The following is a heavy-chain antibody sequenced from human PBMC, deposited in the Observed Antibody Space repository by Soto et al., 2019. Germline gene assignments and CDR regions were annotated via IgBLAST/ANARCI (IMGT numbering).Heavy chain of an antibody. Sequence: GESLKISCKGSGYSFAGYWITWVRQKPGKGLEWMGRIDPSDSQTYYSPSFRGHVTISATKSITTVFLQWSSPRASDTAMYYCARQIYDSDTGPNFQYYFDSWGQGTPVTVSS. V-gene: IGHV5-10-1*01. J-gene: IGHJ4*02. D-gene: IGHD3-22*01. CDR1: GYSFAGYW. CDR2: IDPSDSQT. CDR3: ARQIYDSDTGPNFQYYFDS.